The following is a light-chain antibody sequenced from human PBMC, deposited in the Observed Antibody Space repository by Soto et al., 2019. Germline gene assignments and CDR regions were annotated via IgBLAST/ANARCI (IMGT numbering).Light chain of an antibody. J-gene: IGLJ1*01. CDR1: SSNIGRTS. CDR2: ENN. Sequence: QSALTQPPSVSAAPGQKVTISCSGSSSNIGRTSVSWYQQLPETAPRLLIYENNKRPSGIPDRFSGSKSGTSATLVITGLQTGDEADYFCGTWDRHLSADIFGTGTKVTVL. V-gene: IGLV1-51*02. CDR3: GTWDRHLSADI.